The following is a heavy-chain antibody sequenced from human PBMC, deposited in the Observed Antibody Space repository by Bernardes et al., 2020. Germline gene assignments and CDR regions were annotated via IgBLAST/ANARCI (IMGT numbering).Heavy chain of an antibody. J-gene: IGHJ6*02. Sequence: SDTLSLTCTVSGGSISSSSYYWGWIRQPPGKGLEWNGSISHSGSPYYNPSLKSRVTISVDTSKNQFSLKLSSVTAADTAVYYCARHRGNYVLRYFDYYGMDVWGQGTTVTVSS. V-gene: IGHV4-39*01. CDR2: ISHSGSP. D-gene: IGHD3-9*01. CDR1: GGSISSSSYY. CDR3: ARHRGNYVLRYFDYYGMDV.